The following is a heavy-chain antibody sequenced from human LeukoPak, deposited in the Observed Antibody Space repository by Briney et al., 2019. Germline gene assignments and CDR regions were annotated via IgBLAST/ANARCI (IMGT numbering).Heavy chain of an antibody. V-gene: IGHV1-69*13. D-gene: IGHD2-15*01. CDR1: GGTFSSYA. J-gene: IGHJ6*03. Sequence: SVKVSCKAPGGTFSSYAISWVRQAPGQGLEWMGGIIPIFGTANYAQKFQGRVTITADESTSTAYMELSSLRSEDTAVYYCASWVGGYYYYMDVWGKGTTVTVSS. CDR2: IIPIFGTA. CDR3: ASWVGGYYYYMDV.